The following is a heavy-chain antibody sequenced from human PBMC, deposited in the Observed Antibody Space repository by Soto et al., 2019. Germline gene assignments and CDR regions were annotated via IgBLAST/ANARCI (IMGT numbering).Heavy chain of an antibody. CDR3: ARDLGGWPDF. CDR1: GYTFTSYA. CDR2: INAGNGNT. D-gene: IGHD6-19*01. V-gene: IGHV1-3*01. J-gene: IGHJ4*02. Sequence: QVQLVQSGAEVKKPGASVKVSCKASGYTFTSYAIHWVRQAPGQRLEWMGWINAGNGNTKYSQKFQDRVTITRDTSPITAHMQLSSLYSEDTPVYYCARDLGGWPDFWGQGTQVTVSS.